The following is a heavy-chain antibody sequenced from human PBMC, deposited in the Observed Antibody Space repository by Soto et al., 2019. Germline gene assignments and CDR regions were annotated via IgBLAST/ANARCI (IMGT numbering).Heavy chain of an antibody. CDR2: VYSTGST. CDR1: EDSITTNIYY. D-gene: IGHD2-8*01. V-gene: IGHV4-39*01. J-gene: IGHJ4*02. CDR3: ARSHYTYGLLIDY. Sequence: PSETLSLTCTVSEDSITTNIYYWGWIRQPPGKGLQWIGNVYSTGSTFSHPSLTSRVFISVDTSKNKFSLRLTSVTAADTAVYYCARSHYTYGLLIDYWGPGIMVTVSS.